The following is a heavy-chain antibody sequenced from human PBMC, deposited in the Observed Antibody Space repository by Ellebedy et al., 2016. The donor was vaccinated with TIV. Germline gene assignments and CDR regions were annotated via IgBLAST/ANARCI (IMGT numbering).Heavy chain of an antibody. CDR2: ISSSSSYI. Sequence: GESLKISXAASGFTFSSYSMNWVRQAPGKGLEWVSSISSSSSYIYYADSVKGRFIISRDNAKNSLYLQMNSLRAEDTAGYYCARDTSRNYDILTGYYTPYYYGMDVWGQGTTVTVSS. V-gene: IGHV3-21*01. CDR1: GFTFSSYS. CDR3: ARDTSRNYDILTGYYTPYYYGMDV. D-gene: IGHD3-9*01. J-gene: IGHJ6*02.